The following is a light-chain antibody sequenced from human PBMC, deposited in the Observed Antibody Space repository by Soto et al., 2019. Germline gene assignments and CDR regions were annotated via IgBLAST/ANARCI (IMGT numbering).Light chain of an antibody. CDR3: QQSYNVPRT. Sequence: DIQMIQSPSSLSASVGDRVIITCRASENIPGYVHWYQQKPGKAPKLLIYAASRLQSGVPSRFSGSESGTDFTLTISSLQPEDFATYYCQQSYNVPRTFGQGTKVEIK. J-gene: IGKJ1*01. CDR1: ENIPGY. CDR2: AAS. V-gene: IGKV1-39*01.